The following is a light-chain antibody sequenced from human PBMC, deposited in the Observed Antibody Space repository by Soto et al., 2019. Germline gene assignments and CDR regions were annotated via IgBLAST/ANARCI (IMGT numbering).Light chain of an antibody. Sequence: QSVLTQPPSASGTPGQRVTISCCGSSSNIGSNTVNWYQQLPGTAPKLLIYSNNQRPSGVPDRFSGSKSGTSASLAISGLQSQDEADYYCAAWGDSLNGPVFGGGTKVTVL. CDR3: AAWGDSLNGPV. CDR1: SSNIGSNT. V-gene: IGLV1-44*01. J-gene: IGLJ2*01. CDR2: SNN.